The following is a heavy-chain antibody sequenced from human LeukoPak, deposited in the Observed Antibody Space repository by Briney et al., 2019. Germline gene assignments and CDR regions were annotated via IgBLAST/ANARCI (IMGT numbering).Heavy chain of an antibody. V-gene: IGHV1-24*01. CDR3: ARVVGYLVRLDQLLQLNWFDP. D-gene: IGHD2-2*01. CDR1: GYTFTGYY. Sequence: ASVKVSCKASGYTFTGYYMHWVRQAPGKGLEWMGGFDPEDGETIYAQKLQGRVTMTTDTSTSTAYMELRSLRSDDTAVYYCARVVGYLVRLDQLLQLNWFDPWGQGTLVTVSS. CDR2: FDPEDGET. J-gene: IGHJ5*02.